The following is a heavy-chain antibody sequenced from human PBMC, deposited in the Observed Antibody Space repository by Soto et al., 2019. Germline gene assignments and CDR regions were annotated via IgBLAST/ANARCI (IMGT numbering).Heavy chain of an antibody. J-gene: IGHJ6*02. CDR1: GFTFSDHY. V-gene: IGHV3-15*07. CDR3: TSEVDSSGWYSYYYYGMDV. CDR2: IKSKTDGGTT. Sequence: GGSLRLSCEASGFTFSDHYMDWVRQAPGKGLEWVGRIKSKTDGGTTDYAAPVKGRFTISRDDSKNTLYLQMNSLKTEDTAVYYCTSEVDSSGWYSYYYYGMDVWGQGTTVTVSS. D-gene: IGHD6-19*01.